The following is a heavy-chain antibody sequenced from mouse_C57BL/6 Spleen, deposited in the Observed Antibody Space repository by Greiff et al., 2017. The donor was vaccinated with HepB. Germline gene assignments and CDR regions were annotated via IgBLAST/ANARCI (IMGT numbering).Heavy chain of an antibody. Sequence: EVKLVESGGGLVQPGGSLSLSCAASGFTFTDYYMSWVRQPPGKALEWLGFIRNKANGYTTEYSASVKGRFTISRDNSQSILYLQMNALRAEDSATYYWARGGYGSSSWFAYWGQGTLVTVSA. CDR3: ARGGYGSSSWFAY. CDR2: IRNKANGYTT. CDR1: GFTFTDYY. D-gene: IGHD1-1*01. J-gene: IGHJ3*01. V-gene: IGHV7-3*01.